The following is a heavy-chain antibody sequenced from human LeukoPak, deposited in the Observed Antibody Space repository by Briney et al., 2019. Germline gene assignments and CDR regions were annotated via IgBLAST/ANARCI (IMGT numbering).Heavy chain of an antibody. D-gene: IGHD5-12*01. V-gene: IGHV4-34*01. J-gene: IGHJ4*02. Sequence: SETLSLTCAVYGGSFSGYYWSWIRQPPGKGLEWIGKINHSGSTNYNPSLKSRVTISVDTSKNQFSLKLSSVTAADTAVYYCARGEWLRLRKGFDYWGQGTLVTVSS. CDR2: INHSGST. CDR3: ARGEWLRLRKGFDY. CDR1: GGSFSGYY.